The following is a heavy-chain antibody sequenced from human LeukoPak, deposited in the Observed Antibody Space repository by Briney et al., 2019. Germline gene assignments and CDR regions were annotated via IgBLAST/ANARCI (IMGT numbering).Heavy chain of an antibody. D-gene: IGHD6-6*01. CDR3: ARDHVRSSSSEFDY. CDR1: GGSISSSSYY. J-gene: IGHJ4*02. CDR2: IYYSGST. Sequence: KPSETLSLTCTVSGGSISSSSYYWGWIRQPPGKGLEWIGSIYYSGSTYYNPSLKSRVTISVDTSKNQFSLKLSSVTAADTAVYYCARDHVRSSSSEFDYWGQGTLVTVSS. V-gene: IGHV4-39*07.